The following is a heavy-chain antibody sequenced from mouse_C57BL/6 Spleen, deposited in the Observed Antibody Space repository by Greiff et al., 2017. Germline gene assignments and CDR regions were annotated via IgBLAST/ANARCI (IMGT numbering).Heavy chain of an antibody. CDR3: ARGDYYGSENWFAY. V-gene: IGHV1-82*01. D-gene: IGHD1-1*01. CDR1: GYAFSSAW. J-gene: IGHJ3*01. CDR2: IYPGDGDT. Sequence: LQESGPELVKPGASVKISCTASGYAFSSAWMNWVKQRPGKGLEWIGRIYPGDGDTNYNGKFKGKATLTADKSSSTAYMQLSSLTSEDSAVYFCARGDYYGSENWFAYWGQGTLVTVSA.